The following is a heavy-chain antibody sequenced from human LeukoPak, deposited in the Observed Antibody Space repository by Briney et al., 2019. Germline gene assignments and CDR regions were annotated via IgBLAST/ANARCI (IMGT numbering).Heavy chain of an antibody. J-gene: IGHJ4*02. CDR1: GGSISSSSYY. CDR3: ARQYSSGWHPFDY. D-gene: IGHD6-19*01. Sequence: PSETLSLTCTASGGSISSSSYYWGWIRQPPGKGLEWIGSIYYSGSTYYNPSLKSRVTISVDTSKNQFSLKLSSVTAADTAVYYCARQYSSGWHPFDYWGQGTLVTVSS. CDR2: IYYSGST. V-gene: IGHV4-39*01.